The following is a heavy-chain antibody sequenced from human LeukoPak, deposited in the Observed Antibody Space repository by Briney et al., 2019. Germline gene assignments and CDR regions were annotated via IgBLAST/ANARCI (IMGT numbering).Heavy chain of an antibody. CDR2: IYHSGST. Sequence: PSQTLSLTCAVSGGSLSSGGYSWSWIRQPPGKGLEWIGYIYHSGSTYYNPSLKSRVTISVDRSKNRFSLKLSSVTAADTAVYYCARGNSGSYYSLDYWGQGTLVTVSS. V-gene: IGHV4-30-2*01. J-gene: IGHJ4*02. CDR1: GGSLSSGGYS. CDR3: ARGNSGSYYSLDY. D-gene: IGHD3-10*01.